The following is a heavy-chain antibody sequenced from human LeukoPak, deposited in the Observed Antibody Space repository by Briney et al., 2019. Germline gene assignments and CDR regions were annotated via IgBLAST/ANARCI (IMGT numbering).Heavy chain of an antibody. CDR1: GFTFSSYA. CDR3: ASSIVVVPAAILAGSYYYYMDV. CDR2: ISGSGGST. Sequence: GGSLRLSCAASGFTFSSYAMSWVRQAPGKGLEWVSAISGSGGSTYYADSVKGRFTISRDNSKNTLYLQMNSLRAEDTAVYYCASSIVVVPAAILAGSYYYYMDVWGKGTTVTVS. V-gene: IGHV3-23*01. D-gene: IGHD2-2*01. J-gene: IGHJ6*03.